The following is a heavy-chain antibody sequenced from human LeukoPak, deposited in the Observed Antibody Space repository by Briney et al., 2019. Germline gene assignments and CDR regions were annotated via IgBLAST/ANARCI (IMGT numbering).Heavy chain of an antibody. J-gene: IGHJ4*02. CDR3: AKGSGYVDY. CDR1: GFTFDDYA. CDR2: ISWNSGSI. V-gene: IGHV3-9*01. Sequence: GRSLRLSCAASGFTFDDYAMHWVRQAPGKGLEWVSGISWNSGSIGYADSVKGRFTISRDNAKNSLYLQMNSLRAEDTAVYYCAKGSGYVDYWGQGTLVTVSS. D-gene: IGHD6-19*01.